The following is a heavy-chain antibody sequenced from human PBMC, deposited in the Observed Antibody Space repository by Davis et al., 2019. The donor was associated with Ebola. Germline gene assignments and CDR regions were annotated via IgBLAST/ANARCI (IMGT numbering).Heavy chain of an antibody. CDR3: ARDKSGSY. CDR2: MNPNSGNT. Sequence: AASVKVSCKASGYTFTSYGISWVRQAPGQGLEWMGWMNPNSGNTGYAQKLQGRVTMTTDTSTSTAYMELRSLRSDDTAVYYCARDKSGSYWGQGTLVTVSS. J-gene: IGHJ4*02. D-gene: IGHD1-26*01. V-gene: IGHV1-18*01. CDR1: GYTFTSYG.